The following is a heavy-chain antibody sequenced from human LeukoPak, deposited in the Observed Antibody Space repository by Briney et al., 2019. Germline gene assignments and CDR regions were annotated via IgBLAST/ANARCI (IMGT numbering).Heavy chain of an antibody. CDR3: ARHWVPAAMFKT. CDR1: GGSISSYY. V-gene: IGHV4-59*01. D-gene: IGHD2-2*01. CDR2: IYYSGST. Sequence: SETLTLTCTVSGGSISSYYWSWIRQPPGKGLEWIGYIYYSGSTNYNPSLKSRVTISVDTSKNQFSLKLSSVTAADTAVYYCARHWVPAAMFKTWGQGTLVTVSS. J-gene: IGHJ5*02.